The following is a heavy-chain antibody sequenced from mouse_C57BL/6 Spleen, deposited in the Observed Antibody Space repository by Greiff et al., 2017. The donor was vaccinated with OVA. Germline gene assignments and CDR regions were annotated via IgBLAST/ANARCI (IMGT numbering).Heavy chain of an antibody. Sequence: QVQLQQPGAELVRPGSSVKLSCKASGYTFTSYWMDWVKQRPGQGLEWIGNIYPSDSETHYNQKFKDKATLTVDKSSSTAYMQLSSLTSEDTAVYYCARAYGKDAMDYWGQGTSVTVSS. J-gene: IGHJ4*01. CDR3: ARAYGKDAMDY. CDR2: IYPSDSET. CDR1: GYTFTSYW. V-gene: IGHV1-61*01. D-gene: IGHD2-1*01.